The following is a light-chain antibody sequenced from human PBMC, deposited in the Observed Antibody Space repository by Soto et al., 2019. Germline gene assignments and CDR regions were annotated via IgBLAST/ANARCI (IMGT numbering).Light chain of an antibody. CDR1: QSVNNY. CDR3: QQRSNWPLT. V-gene: IGKV3-11*01. J-gene: IGKJ4*01. Sequence: EIVLTQSPATLSLSPGERATLSCRASQSVNNYLAWYQQKPGQAPRLLIYEASNRATGIPARFSGSGSGTDFTLIISSLEPEDFALYYRQQRSNWPLTFGGGTKVEIK. CDR2: EAS.